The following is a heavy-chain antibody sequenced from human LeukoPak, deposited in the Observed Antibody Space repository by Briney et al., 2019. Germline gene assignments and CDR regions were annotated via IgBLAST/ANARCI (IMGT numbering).Heavy chain of an antibody. J-gene: IGHJ3*02. CDR2: IKSKTDGGTT. Sequence: RGSLRLSCAASGFTFSNAWMSWVRQAPGKGREWVGRIKSKTDGGTTDYAAPVKGRFTISRDDSKNTLYLQMNSLKTEDTAVYYCTTIMVGDAFDIWGQGTMVTVSS. CDR1: GFTFSNAW. D-gene: IGHD2-8*01. V-gene: IGHV3-15*01. CDR3: TTIMVGDAFDI.